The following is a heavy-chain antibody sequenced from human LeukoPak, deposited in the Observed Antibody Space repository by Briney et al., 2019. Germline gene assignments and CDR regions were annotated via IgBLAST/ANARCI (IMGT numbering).Heavy chain of an antibody. V-gene: IGHV1-69*04. Sequence: SVKVSCKASGGTLSSYAISWVRQAPGQGLEWMGRIIPILGIANYAQKFQGRVTITADKSTSTAYMELSSLRSEDTAVYYCARAQNDYGDYNYAFDIWGQGTMVTVSS. CDR1: GGTLSSYA. CDR2: IIPILGIA. D-gene: IGHD4-17*01. J-gene: IGHJ3*02. CDR3: ARAQNDYGDYNYAFDI.